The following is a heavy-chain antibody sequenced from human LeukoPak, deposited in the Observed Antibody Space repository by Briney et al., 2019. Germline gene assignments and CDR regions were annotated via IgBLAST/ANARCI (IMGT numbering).Heavy chain of an antibody. CDR3: ARDAFGELSSWFDP. J-gene: IGHJ5*02. Sequence: AASVKVSCKASGGTFSSYAISWVRQAPGQGLECMGGIIPIFGTANYAQKFQGRVTITADESTSTAYMELSSLRSEDTAVYYCARDAFGELSSWFDPWGQGTLVTVSS. D-gene: IGHD3-10*01. V-gene: IGHV1-69*13. CDR1: GGTFSSYA. CDR2: IIPIFGTA.